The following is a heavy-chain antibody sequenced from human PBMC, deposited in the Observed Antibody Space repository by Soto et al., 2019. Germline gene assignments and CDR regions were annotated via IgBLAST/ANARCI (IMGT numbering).Heavy chain of an antibody. J-gene: IGHJ4*02. D-gene: IGHD2-2*03. CDR2: ISSSSSYI. Sequence: GGSLRLSCAASGFTFSSYSMNWVRQAPGKGLEWVSSISSSSSYIYYADSVKGRFTISRDNAKNSLYLQMNSPRAEDTAVYYCARERLDIVVVPALDYWGQRTLVTVSS. CDR3: ARERLDIVVVPALDY. V-gene: IGHV3-21*01. CDR1: GFTFSSYS.